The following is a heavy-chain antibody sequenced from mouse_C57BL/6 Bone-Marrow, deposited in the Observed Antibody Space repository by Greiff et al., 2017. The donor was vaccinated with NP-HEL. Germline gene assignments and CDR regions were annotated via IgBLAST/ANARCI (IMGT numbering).Heavy chain of an antibody. CDR1: GFSFNTYA. D-gene: IGHD1-1*01. CDR2: IRSKSNNYAT. CDR3: VRHNFYGWYFDV. J-gene: IGHJ1*03. V-gene: IGHV10-1*01. Sequence: EVHLVESGGGLVQPKGSLKLSCAASGFSFNTYAMNWVRQAPGKGLEWVARIRSKSNNYATYYADSVKDRFTISRDDSESMLYLQMNNLKTEDTAMYYCVRHNFYGWYFDVWGTGTTVTVSS.